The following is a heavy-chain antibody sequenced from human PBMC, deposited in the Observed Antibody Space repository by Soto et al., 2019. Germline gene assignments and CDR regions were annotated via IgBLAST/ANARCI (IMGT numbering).Heavy chain of an antibody. J-gene: IGHJ4*02. CDR1: GGSISSYY. V-gene: IGHV4-59*08. Sequence: QVQLQESGPGLVKPSETLSLTCTVSGGSISSYYWSWIRQPPGKGLEWIGYIYYSGSTNYNPSLKSRVTISVDTSKNQFSLKLSSVTAEDTAVHYCAIRYGSCFDYWGQGTLVTVS. CDR2: IYYSGST. D-gene: IGHD5-18*01. CDR3: AIRYGSCFDY.